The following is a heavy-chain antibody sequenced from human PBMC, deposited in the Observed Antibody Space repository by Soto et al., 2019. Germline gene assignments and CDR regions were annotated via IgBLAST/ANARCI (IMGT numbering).Heavy chain of an antibody. D-gene: IGHD1-26*01. V-gene: IGHV3-20*04. CDR1: GFTFDDYG. CDR2: VNWNGGST. J-gene: IGHJ4*02. Sequence: PGGSLRLSCAASGFTFDDYGMSWARQAAGKGLEWVSGVNWNGGSTGYADSVKGRFTISRDNAKNSLYLQTNSLRAEDTAFYYCVRGASLNFDYWGQGTLVTVSS. CDR3: VRGASLNFDY.